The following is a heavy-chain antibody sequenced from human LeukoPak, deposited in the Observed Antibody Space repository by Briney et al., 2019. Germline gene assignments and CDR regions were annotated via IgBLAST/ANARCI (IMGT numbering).Heavy chain of an antibody. D-gene: IGHD4-17*01. Sequence: SETLSLTCTVSGGSISSGGYYWSWIRQHPGKGLEWIGYIYYSGSTYYNPSLKSRVTISVDTPKNQFSLKLSSVTAADTAVYYCARVGMVTTEAFDYWGQGTLVTVSS. V-gene: IGHV4-31*03. J-gene: IGHJ4*02. CDR2: IYYSGST. CDR1: GGSISSGGYY. CDR3: ARVGMVTTEAFDY.